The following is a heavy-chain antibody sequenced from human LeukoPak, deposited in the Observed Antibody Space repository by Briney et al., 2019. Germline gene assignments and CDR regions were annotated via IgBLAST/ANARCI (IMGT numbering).Heavy chain of an antibody. V-gene: IGHV3-21*01. CDR2: ISSSSSYI. D-gene: IGHD6-19*01. CDR3: ARGVGSSGWYLGFDY. Sequence: GGSLRLSCAASGFTFSTYSMNWVRQAPGKGLEWVSSISSSSSYIYYADSVNGRFTISRDNAKNSLYLQMNSLRAEDTAVYYCARGVGSSGWYLGFDYWGQGTLVTVSS. J-gene: IGHJ4*02. CDR1: GFTFSTYS.